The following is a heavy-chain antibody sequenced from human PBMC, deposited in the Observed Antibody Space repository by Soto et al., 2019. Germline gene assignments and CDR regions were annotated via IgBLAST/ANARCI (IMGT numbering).Heavy chain of an antibody. CDR3: ARGGVKSRYYYGMDV. D-gene: IGHD6-13*01. V-gene: IGHV3-33*01. J-gene: IGHJ6*02. CDR2: IWYDGSNK. CDR1: GFTFSSYG. Sequence: GSLRLSCAASGFTFSSYGMHWVRQAPGKGLEWVAVIWYDGSNKYYADSVKGRFTISRDNSKNTLYLQMNSLRAEDTAVYYCARGGVKSRYYYGMDVWGQGTTVTVSS.